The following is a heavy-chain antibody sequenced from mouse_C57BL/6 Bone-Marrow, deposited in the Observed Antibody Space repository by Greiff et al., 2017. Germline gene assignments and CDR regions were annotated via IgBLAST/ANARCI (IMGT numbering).Heavy chain of an antibody. CDR2: MHPNCGSP. V-gene: IGHV1-64*01. CDR3: ARSYDYDDDTIDY. Sequence: QVQLQQPGAELVKPGASVKLSSQASGYTFINYWMHWVKQRPGQGLEWIGMMHPNCGSPDYNEKFKSEATLRVDKSSRTAYMERSSRTSEDSAVYYCARSYDYDDDTIDYGGQGASVTESS. CDR1: GYTFINYW. J-gene: IGHJ4*01. D-gene: IGHD2-4*01.